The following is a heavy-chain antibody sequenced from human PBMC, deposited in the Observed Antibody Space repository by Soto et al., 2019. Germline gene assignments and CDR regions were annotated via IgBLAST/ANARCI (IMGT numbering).Heavy chain of an antibody. V-gene: IGHV4-31*03. CDR2: IYYSGST. J-gene: IGHJ5*01. CDR3: AREMEAFDS. Sequence: SETLALTCTVSGGSLNIGVYCCSWVREEPRKGLEWIGYIYYSGSTDYNPSLKSRVTISVDTSKSQFSLKLSSVTAAATAVYYCAREMEAFDSWGQATLVNVSS. D-gene: IGHD1-1*01. CDR1: GGSLNIGVYC.